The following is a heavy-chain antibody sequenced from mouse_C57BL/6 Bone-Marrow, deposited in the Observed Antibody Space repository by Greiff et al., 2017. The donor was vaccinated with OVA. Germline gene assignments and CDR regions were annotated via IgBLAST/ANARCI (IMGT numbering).Heavy chain of an antibody. V-gene: IGHV1-59*01. Sequence: QVQLQQPGAELVRPGTSVKLSCKASGYTFTSYWMHWVKQRPGQGLEWIGVIDPSDSYPNYNQKFKGTATLPVDTSSSTAYMQRSSLTSEDSAVYYCARPYGNYEYFDYWGQGTTLTVSS. CDR3: ARPYGNYEYFDY. CDR2: IDPSDSYP. CDR1: GYTFTSYW. D-gene: IGHD2-1*01. J-gene: IGHJ2*01.